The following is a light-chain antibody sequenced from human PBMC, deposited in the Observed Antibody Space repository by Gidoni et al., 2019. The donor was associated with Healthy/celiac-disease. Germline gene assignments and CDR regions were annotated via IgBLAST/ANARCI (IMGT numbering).Light chain of an antibody. CDR1: QSVSSY. J-gene: IGKJ3*01. V-gene: IGKV3-11*01. Sequence: EIVLTQSPATLSLSPGERATLSCRASQSVSSYLAWYQQKPGQATRLLIYDASHRATGIPARFSGSGSGTDFPLTIISLAPEDFAVYYCQQRSNWPPLFTFGPGTNVDIK. CDR3: QQRSNWPPLFT. CDR2: DAS.